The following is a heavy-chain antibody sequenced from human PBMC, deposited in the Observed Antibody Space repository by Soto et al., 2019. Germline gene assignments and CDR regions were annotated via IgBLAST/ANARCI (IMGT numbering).Heavy chain of an antibody. J-gene: IGHJ4*02. CDR3: ALIYCGGDCYAGYFDS. CDR2: TYHSGST. D-gene: IGHD2-21*02. Sequence: PSETLSLTCAVSGYSISSGYYWGWIRQPPGKGLEWIGSTYHSGSTYYNPSLKSRVTISVDTSKNQFSLKLSSVTAADTAVYYCALIYCGGDCYAGYFDSWGQGTLVTVSS. V-gene: IGHV4-38-2*01. CDR1: GYSISSGYY.